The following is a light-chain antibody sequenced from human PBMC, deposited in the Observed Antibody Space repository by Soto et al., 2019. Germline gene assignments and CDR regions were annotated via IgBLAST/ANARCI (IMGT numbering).Light chain of an antibody. CDR1: QSVSSF. Sequence: EIVLTQSPATLSLSPGERATLSCRASQSVSSFLAWYQQKPGQAPRLLIYDASKRATGIPPRFSGSGSGTDFTLSISSLEPEDFAVYNCQQRSNWLFTFGPGTKVDLK. CDR2: DAS. J-gene: IGKJ3*01. CDR3: QQRSNWLFT. V-gene: IGKV3-11*01.